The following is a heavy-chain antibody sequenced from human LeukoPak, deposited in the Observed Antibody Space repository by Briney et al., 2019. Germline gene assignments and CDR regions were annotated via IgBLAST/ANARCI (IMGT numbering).Heavy chain of an antibody. V-gene: IGHV4-34*01. CDR1: GGSFSGYY. J-gene: IGHJ3*02. D-gene: IGHD1-26*01. Sequence: PSETLSLTCAVYGGSFSGYYWSWIRQPPGKRLEWIGEINHSGSTNYNPSLKSRVTISVDTSKNQFSLKLSSVTAADTAVYYCASQRELPDAFDIWGQGTMVTVSS. CDR2: INHSGST. CDR3: ASQRELPDAFDI.